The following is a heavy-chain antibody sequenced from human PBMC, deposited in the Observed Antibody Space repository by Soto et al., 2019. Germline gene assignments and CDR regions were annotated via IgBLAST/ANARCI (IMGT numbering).Heavy chain of an antibody. Sequence: GGSLRLSCAASGFTFSSYWMTWVRQEPGKGLEWVANIKQDGSEKYYVDSVKGRFTISRDNAKSSLYLRMNSLRAEDTAVYYCARGTLNYDFWSDYYKYGMDVWGQGTTVTVSS. CDR2: IKQDGSEK. CDR1: GFTFSSYW. J-gene: IGHJ6*02. V-gene: IGHV3-7*01. CDR3: ARGTLNYDFWSDYYKYGMDV. D-gene: IGHD3-3*01.